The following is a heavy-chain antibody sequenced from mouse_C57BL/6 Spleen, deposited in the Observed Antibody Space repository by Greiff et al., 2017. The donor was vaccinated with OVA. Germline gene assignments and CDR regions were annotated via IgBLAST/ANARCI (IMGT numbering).Heavy chain of an antibody. CDR3: ARKGGYSNYENY. Sequence: QVQLQQPGAELVRPGSSVKLSCKASGYTFTSYWMAWVKQRPGQGLEWIGNIYPSDSETHYNQKFKDKATLTVDKSSSTAYMQLSSLTSDDSAVYYCARKGGYSNYENYWGQGTTRTVSS. CDR1: GYTFTSYW. J-gene: IGHJ2*01. CDR2: IYPSDSET. D-gene: IGHD2-5*01. V-gene: IGHV1-61*01.